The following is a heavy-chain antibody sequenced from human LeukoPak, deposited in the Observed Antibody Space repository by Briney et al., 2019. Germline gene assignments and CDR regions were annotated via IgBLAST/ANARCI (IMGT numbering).Heavy chain of an antibody. D-gene: IGHD3-3*01. V-gene: IGHV3-9*01. Sequence: GGSLRLSCAASGFTFDDYAMHWVRQAPGKGLEWVSGISWNSGSIGYADSVKGRFTISRDNAKNSLYLQMNSLRAEDTALYYCAASFFGVGYYFDYWGQGTLVTVSS. CDR2: ISWNSGSI. CDR1: GFTFDDYA. CDR3: AASFFGVGYYFDY. J-gene: IGHJ4*02.